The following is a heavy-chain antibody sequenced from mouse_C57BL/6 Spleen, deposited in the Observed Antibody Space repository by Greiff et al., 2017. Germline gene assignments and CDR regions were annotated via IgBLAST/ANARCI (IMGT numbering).Heavy chain of an antibody. Sequence: VQLQQSGPELVKPGASVKISCKASGYSFTGYYMNWVKQSPEKSLEWIGEINPSTGGTTYNQKFKAKATLTVDKSSSTAYMQLKSLTSEDSAVYYCARRDLSYAMDYWGQGTSVTVSS. J-gene: IGHJ4*01. CDR1: GYSFTGYY. V-gene: IGHV1-42*01. D-gene: IGHD2-3*01. CDR2: INPSTGGT. CDR3: ARRDLSYAMDY.